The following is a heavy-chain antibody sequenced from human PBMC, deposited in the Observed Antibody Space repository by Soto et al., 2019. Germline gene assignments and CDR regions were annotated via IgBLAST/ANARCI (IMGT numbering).Heavy chain of an antibody. CDR2: IIPMFGTA. J-gene: IGHJ6*02. D-gene: IGHD4-17*01. CDR3: ARPAVTTVGYYYGMDV. CDR1: GGSFSSSS. V-gene: IGHV1-69*01. Sequence: QVQLVQSGAEVRKPGSSVKVSCKCSGGSFSSSSISWVRQAPGQGLEWMGGIIPMFGTANYAQRIETRVTITADEATNTAYLELTRLRSADTGVYFCARPAVTTVGYYYGMDVWGQGTTVIVSS.